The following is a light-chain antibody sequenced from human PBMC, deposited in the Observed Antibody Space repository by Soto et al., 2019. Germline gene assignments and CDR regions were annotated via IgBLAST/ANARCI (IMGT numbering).Light chain of an antibody. Sequence: EIVMTQSPATLSVYPGGRATLSCRASQSVSSSYLAWYQQKPGQAPRLLIYGASSRATGIPARFSGSGSGTDFTLTISSLEPEDFAVYYCQQRANWRITFGQGTLLEIK. CDR1: QSVSSSY. CDR3: QQRANWRIT. V-gene: IGKV3D-20*02. J-gene: IGKJ5*01. CDR2: GAS.